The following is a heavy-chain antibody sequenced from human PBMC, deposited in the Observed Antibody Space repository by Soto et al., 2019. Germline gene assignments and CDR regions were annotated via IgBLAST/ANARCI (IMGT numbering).Heavy chain of an antibody. V-gene: IGHV3-23*01. J-gene: IGHJ6*02. CDR1: GFTFSTYH. Sequence: PGGSLRLSCAASGFTFSTYHMVWVRQAPGKGLESVASISGSDNRVFYADSVKGRFTVSRDNSKNTLYLQMNSLRVEDSAVYYCAKSLSVTTNYWHGMDVWGQGTTVTVSS. D-gene: IGHD4-17*01. CDR3: AKSLSVTTNYWHGMDV. CDR2: ISGSDNRV.